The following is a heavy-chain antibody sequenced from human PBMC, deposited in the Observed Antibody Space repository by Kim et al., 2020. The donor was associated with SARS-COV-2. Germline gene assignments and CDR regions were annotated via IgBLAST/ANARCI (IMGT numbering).Heavy chain of an antibody. Sequence: ASVKVSCKASGYTFTGYYMHWVRQAPGQGLEWMGRINPNSGGTNYAQKFQGRVTMTRDTSISTAYMELSRLRSDDTAVYYCARDEDPLLGIVVPGGYWGQGTLVTVSS. CDR2: INPNSGGT. D-gene: IGHD1-26*01. J-gene: IGHJ4*02. CDR3: ARDEDPLLGIVVPGGY. V-gene: IGHV1-2*06. CDR1: GYTFTGYY.